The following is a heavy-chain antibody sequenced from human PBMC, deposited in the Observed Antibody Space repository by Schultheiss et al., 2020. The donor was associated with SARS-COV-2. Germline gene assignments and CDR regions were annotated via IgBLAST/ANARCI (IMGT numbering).Heavy chain of an antibody. CDR2: IYYSGST. CDR1: GGSISSYY. D-gene: IGHD4-17*01. V-gene: IGHV4-59*12. CDR3: ARRTVTTGYFDY. Sequence: SETLSLTCTVSGGSISSYYWSWIRQPPGKGLEWIGYIYYSGSTYYNPSPKSRVTISVDTSKNQFSLKLSSVTAADTAVYYCARRTVTTGYFDYWGQGTLVTVSS. J-gene: IGHJ4*02.